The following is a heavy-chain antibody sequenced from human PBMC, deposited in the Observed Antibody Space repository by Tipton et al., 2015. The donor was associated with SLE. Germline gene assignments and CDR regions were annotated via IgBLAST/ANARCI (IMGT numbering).Heavy chain of an antibody. V-gene: IGHV4-61*09. CDR2: IYTSGST. CDR3: ARTKGFTMVQGVRPGDAFDI. J-gene: IGHJ3*02. D-gene: IGHD3-10*01. Sequence: TLSLTCTVSGGSISSGSYYWSWIRQPAGKGLEWIGHIYTSGSTNYNPSLKSRATISVATSKNQFSLKLSSVTAADTAVYYCARTKGFTMVQGVRPGDAFDIWGQGTMVTVSS. CDR1: GGSISSGSYY.